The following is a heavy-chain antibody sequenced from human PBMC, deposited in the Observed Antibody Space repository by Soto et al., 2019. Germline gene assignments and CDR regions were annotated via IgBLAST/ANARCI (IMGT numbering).Heavy chain of an antibody. CDR2: IIPILTTP. CDR1: GGTFSIYG. D-gene: IGHD2-8*02. Sequence: QVQLVQSGAEVKKTGSSVKVSCKASGGTFSIYGFSWVRQAPGQGAEWIGGIIPILTTPNYAQKFQGRVTIVADESTTTVYMELSSLKCEDTAVYYCATSVGIAPTGEDGMDVWGQGTSVTVSS. V-gene: IGHV1-69*01. J-gene: IGHJ6*02. CDR3: ATSVGIAPTGEDGMDV.